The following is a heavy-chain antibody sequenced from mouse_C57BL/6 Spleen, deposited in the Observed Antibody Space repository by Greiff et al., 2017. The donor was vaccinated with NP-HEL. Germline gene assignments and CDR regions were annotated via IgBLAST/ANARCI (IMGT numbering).Heavy chain of an antibody. V-gene: IGHV1-9*01. CDR1: GYTFTGYW. Sequence: QVQLQQSGAELMKPGASVKLSCKATGYTFTGYWIEWVKQRPGHGLEWIGEILPGSGSTNYNEKFKGKATFTADPSSNTAYMQLSSLTTEDSAIYYCARRPKLYGGFSFAYWGQGTLVTVSA. CDR3: ARRPKLYGGFSFAY. J-gene: IGHJ3*01. D-gene: IGHD1-1*02. CDR2: ILPGSGST.